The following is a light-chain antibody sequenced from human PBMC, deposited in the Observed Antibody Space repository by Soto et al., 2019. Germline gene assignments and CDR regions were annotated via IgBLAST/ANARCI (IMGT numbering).Light chain of an antibody. CDR3: QQYGSSPTWT. Sequence: EMVLTQSPGTLSLSPGERATLSCRASQSVSSNCLAWYQQKPGQAPRLLIYGASSRATGIPDRFRGSGSGTDFTLTISRLEPEDFAVYYCQQYGSSPTWTFGQGTKVEIK. J-gene: IGKJ1*01. CDR2: GAS. V-gene: IGKV3-20*01. CDR1: QSVSSNC.